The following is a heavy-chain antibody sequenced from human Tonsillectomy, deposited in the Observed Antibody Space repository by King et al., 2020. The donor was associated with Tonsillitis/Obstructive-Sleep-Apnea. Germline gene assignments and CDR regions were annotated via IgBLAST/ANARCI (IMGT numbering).Heavy chain of an antibody. Sequence: VQLVESGGGLVQPGGSLRLSCAASGFTFSDHYMDWVRQAPGKGLEWVGRSRNKANDYTTKYAASVEGRFTISRDDSKNSLFLQMNSLKIQDAAVYYCAEGGEGTNPLGSTNYFYGMDVWGQGTTVTVSS. CDR1: GFTFSDHY. V-gene: IGHV3-72*01. D-gene: IGHD1-26*01. CDR2: SRNKANDYTT. J-gene: IGHJ6*02. CDR3: AEGGEGTNPLGSTNYFYGMDV.